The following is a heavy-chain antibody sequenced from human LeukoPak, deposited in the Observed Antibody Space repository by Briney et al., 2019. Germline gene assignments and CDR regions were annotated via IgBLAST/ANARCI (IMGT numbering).Heavy chain of an antibody. CDR2: IYSGGST. J-gene: IGHJ5*02. V-gene: IGHV3-53*01. Sequence: GGSLRLSCAASGFTVSSNYMSWVRQAPGKGLEWVSVIYSGGSTYYADSVKGRFTISRDNSKNTLYLQMNSLRAEDTAVYYCARFCSSTSCPSTWGQGTLVTVSS. CDR3: ARFCSSTSCPST. CDR1: GFTVSSNY. D-gene: IGHD2-2*01.